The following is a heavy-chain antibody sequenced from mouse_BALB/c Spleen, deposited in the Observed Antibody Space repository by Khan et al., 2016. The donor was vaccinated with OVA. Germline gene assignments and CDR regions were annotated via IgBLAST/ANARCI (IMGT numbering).Heavy chain of an antibody. CDR1: WLSLTSFG. CDR2: IWAGGST. D-gene: IGHD1-2*01. V-gene: IGHV2-9*02. Sequence: QVQLKESGPCPVAPSHSLSIILTVFWLSLTSFGVHWVRQPPGTGLELHGVIWAGGSTYYISALIPGLSISKYNSMSQVFLKMNSLQTDDTAVDYCAREPPIHYYSYGTMDYWGQGTSVTVSS. J-gene: IGHJ4*01. CDR3: AREPPIHYYSYGTMDY.